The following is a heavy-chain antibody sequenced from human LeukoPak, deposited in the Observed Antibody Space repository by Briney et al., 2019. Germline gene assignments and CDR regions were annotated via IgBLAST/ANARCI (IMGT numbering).Heavy chain of an antibody. CDR1: GYSFTSYR. Sequence: HGESLKISCKGSGYSFTSYRIGWVRQMPGKGLEWMGIIYPGDSDTRYSPSFQGQVTISADKSISTAYLQWSSLKASDTAMYYCARVGYSSGWYGYYFDYWGQGTLVTVSS. D-gene: IGHD6-19*01. CDR2: IYPGDSDT. J-gene: IGHJ4*02. CDR3: ARVGYSSGWYGYYFDY. V-gene: IGHV5-51*01.